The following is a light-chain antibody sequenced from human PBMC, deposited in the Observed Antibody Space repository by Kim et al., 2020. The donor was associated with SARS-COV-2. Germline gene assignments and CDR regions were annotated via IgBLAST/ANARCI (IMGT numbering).Light chain of an antibody. CDR2: RNN. CDR3: AAWDDSLSGVV. J-gene: IGLJ2*01. CDR1: SSNIGSNY. V-gene: IGLV1-47*01. Sequence: GQRVTVACSGGSSNIGSNYVYWYQQLPGTAPKLLIYRNNQRPSGVPDRFSGSKSGTSASLAISGLRSEDEADYYCAAWDDSLSGVVFGGGTQLTVL.